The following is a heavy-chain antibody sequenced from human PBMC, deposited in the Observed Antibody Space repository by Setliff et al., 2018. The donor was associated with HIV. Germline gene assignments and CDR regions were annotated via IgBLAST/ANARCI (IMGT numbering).Heavy chain of an antibody. CDR3: ARHHPSVAVAGPFDR. CDR2: IFYSGST. CDR1: GGSLSRNF. Sequence: SETLSLTCTVSGGSLSRNFWSWIRQTPGKGLEWIGYIFYSGSTNYSPSLKSRVTISVDTSNNQFSLKLTSVTAADTAVYYCARHHPSVAVAGPFDRWGQGALVTVSS. D-gene: IGHD6-19*01. V-gene: IGHV4-59*08. J-gene: IGHJ4*02.